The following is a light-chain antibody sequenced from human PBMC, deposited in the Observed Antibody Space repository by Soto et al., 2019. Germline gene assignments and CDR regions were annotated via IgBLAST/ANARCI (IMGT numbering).Light chain of an antibody. Sequence: EIVLTQSPCTLSLSPGERATLSCRASQSVSSSYLAWYQQKPGQAPRLLIYGASSRATGIPDRFSGSGPGTDFTLTISRLEPEDLAVYYWQQYGSSVWGTFGQGTKLEIK. CDR1: QSVSSSY. V-gene: IGKV3-20*01. CDR2: GAS. CDR3: QQYGSSVWGT. J-gene: IGKJ2*01.